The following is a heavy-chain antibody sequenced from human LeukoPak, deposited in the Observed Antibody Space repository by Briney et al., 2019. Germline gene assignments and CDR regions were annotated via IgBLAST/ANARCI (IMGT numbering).Heavy chain of an antibody. CDR2: ISSSSSYI. D-gene: IGHD3-10*01. J-gene: IGHJ6*03. V-gene: IGHV3-21*01. CDR3: AREMRVLWFGETLGGYMDV. Sequence: PGGSLRLSCAASGFTFSSYSMNWVRQAPGKGLEWVSSISSSSSYIYYADSVKGRFTISRDNAKNSLYLQMNSLRAEDTAVYYCAREMRVLWFGETLGGYMDVWGKGTTVTISS. CDR1: GFTFSSYS.